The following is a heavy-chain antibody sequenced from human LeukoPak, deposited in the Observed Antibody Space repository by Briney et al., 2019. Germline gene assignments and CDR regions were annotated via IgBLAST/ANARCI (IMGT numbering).Heavy chain of an antibody. CDR2: IYYSGNT. CDR1: GGSISTTSYY. J-gene: IGHJ4*02. CDR3: ARDSSGYYAIDY. V-gene: IGHV4-39*07. D-gene: IGHD3-22*01. Sequence: PSETLSLTCTVSGGSISTTSYYWAWIRQPPGKGLEWIGSIYYSGNTYDNPSLKSRLTMSVDTSKNQFSLRLSSVTAADTAVYYCARDSSGYYAIDYWGQGTLVTVSS.